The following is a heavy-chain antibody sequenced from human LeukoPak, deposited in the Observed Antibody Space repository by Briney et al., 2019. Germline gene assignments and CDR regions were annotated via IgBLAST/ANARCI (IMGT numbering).Heavy chain of an antibody. CDR1: GYTFASYG. J-gene: IGHJ4*02. V-gene: IGHV1-18*01. D-gene: IGHD3-22*01. Sequence: ASVKVSCKASGYTFASYGITWVRQAPGQGLEWMGWISANNGHTNYAQKLQDRVTMTADTSTNTGYLELRSLTSNDTAVYYCARLYFYDLWGQGTLVTVSS. CDR3: ARLYFYDL. CDR2: ISANNGHT.